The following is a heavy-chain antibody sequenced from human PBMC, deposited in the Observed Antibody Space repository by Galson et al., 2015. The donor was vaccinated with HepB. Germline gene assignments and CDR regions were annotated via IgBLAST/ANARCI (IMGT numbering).Heavy chain of an antibody. CDR1: GGTFSRYA. D-gene: IGHD3-3*01. CDR2: ITPIFGTA. V-gene: IGHV1-69*13. Sequence: SVKVSCKASGGTFSRYAISWVWQAPGQGLEWMGGITPIFGTAYYAQKFQGRVTITADESTSTVYMELSSLRSEDTAVYYCARGGITIFGVVVSKGSLDYWGQGTLVTVSS. CDR3: ARGGITIFGVVVSKGSLDY. J-gene: IGHJ4*02.